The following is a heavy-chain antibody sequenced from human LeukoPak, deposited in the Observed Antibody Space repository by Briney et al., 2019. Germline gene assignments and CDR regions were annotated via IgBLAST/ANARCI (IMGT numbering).Heavy chain of an antibody. CDR3: ARAVHYYDSSGYYYRGPSDY. CDR1: GYTFTSYG. D-gene: IGHD3-22*01. J-gene: IGHJ4*02. CDR2: ISAYYGNT. Sequence: ASVKVSCKASGYTFTSYGISWVRQARGQGLEWMGWISAYYGNTNYAQRLQGRVTMTTDTSTSTAYMELRSLRSDDTAVYYCARAVHYYDSSGYYYRGPSDYWGQGTLVTVSS. V-gene: IGHV1-18*01.